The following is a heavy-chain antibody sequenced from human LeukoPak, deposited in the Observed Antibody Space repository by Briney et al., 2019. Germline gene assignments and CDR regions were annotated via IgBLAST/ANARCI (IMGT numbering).Heavy chain of an antibody. V-gene: IGHV3-23*01. J-gene: IGHJ4*02. CDR3: AEVGCSSTSCYCDY. CDR1: GFTFSSYA. D-gene: IGHD2-2*01. CDR2: ISGSGGST. Sequence: GGSLRLSCAASGFTFSSYAMSWVRQAPGKGLEWVSAISGSGGSTYYADSVKGRFTISRDNSKNTLYLQMNSLRAEDTAVYYCAEVGCSSTSCYCDYWGQGTLVTVSS.